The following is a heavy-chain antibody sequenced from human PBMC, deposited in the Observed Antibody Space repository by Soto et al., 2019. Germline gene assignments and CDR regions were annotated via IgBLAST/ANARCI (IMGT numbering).Heavy chain of an antibody. CDR3: ARDAAVVVPAARGAFDI. CDR1: GGSISSGGYY. J-gene: IGHJ3*02. V-gene: IGHV4-31*03. CDR2: IYYSGST. Sequence: SETLSLTCTVSGGSISSGGYYWSWIRQHPGKGLEWIGYIYYSGSTYYNPSLKSRVTISVDTSKNQFSLKLSSVTAADTAVYYCARDAAVVVPAARGAFDIWGQGTMVTV. D-gene: IGHD2-2*01.